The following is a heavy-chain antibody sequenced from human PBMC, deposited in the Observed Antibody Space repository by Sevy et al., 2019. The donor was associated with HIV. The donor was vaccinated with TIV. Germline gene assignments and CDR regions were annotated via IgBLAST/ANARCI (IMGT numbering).Heavy chain of an antibody. CDR2: IKSKVDGGTT. Sequence: GGSLRLSCAASGFTFSNAWMSWVRQAPGKGLEWVGRIKSKVDGGTTDYAKPVKGRFTILRDDSKNTLYLQMNSLKTQVSAVYYCTTGGGVADPGGIYYKGMDVWGQGTTVTVSS. J-gene: IGHJ6*02. D-gene: IGHD6-19*01. CDR3: TTGGGVADPGGIYYKGMDV. CDR1: GFTFSNAW. V-gene: IGHV3-15*01.